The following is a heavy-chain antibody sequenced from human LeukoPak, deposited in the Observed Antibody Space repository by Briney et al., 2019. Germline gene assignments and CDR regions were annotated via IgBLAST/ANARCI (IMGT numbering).Heavy chain of an antibody. J-gene: IGHJ4*02. CDR3: ARGTGYCSSTSCYRGLGLDY. V-gene: IGHV4-34*01. Sequence: SETLSLTCAVYGGSLSGYYWSWIRQPLGKGLEWIGEINHSGSTNYNPSLKSRVTISVDTSKNQFSLKLSSVTAADTAVYYCARGTGYCSSTSCYRGLGLDYWGQGTLVTVSS. D-gene: IGHD2-2*02. CDR1: GGSLSGYY. CDR2: INHSGST.